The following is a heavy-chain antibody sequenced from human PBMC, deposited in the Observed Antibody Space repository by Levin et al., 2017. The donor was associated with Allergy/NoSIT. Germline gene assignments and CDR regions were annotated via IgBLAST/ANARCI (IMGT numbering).Heavy chain of an antibody. Sequence: AGESLKISCAASGFTFSSYWMHWVRQAPGKGLVWVSRINSDGSSTSYADSVKGRFTISRDNAKNTLYLQMNSLRAEDTAVYYCARGYFDSSGYTLYWGQGTLVTVSS. J-gene: IGHJ1*01. CDR3: ARGYFDSSGYTLY. CDR1: GFTFSSYW. CDR2: INSDGSST. D-gene: IGHD3-22*01. V-gene: IGHV3-74*01.